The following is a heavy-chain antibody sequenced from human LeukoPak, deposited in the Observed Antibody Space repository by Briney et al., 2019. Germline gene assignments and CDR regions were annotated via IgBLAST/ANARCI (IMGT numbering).Heavy chain of an antibody. CDR3: ARVRGLITGADFDY. D-gene: IGHD1-20*01. J-gene: IGHJ4*02. V-gene: IGHV3-30*02. CDR2: ILYVERDK. CDR1: GFTLRYYG. Sequence: PGGSLTLSCVASGFTLRYYGMHGVRQAPGKGLEGVAFILYVERDKYHADSVKGRFTISRDNSKNTLYPQMNSLRAEDTAVYYCARVRGLITGADFDYWGQGTLVSVSS.